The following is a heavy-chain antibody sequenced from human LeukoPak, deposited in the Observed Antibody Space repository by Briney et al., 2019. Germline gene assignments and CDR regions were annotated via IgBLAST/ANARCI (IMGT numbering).Heavy chain of an antibody. J-gene: IGHJ3*02. D-gene: IGHD3-22*01. CDR3: ARDGYYYDSSGYYNI. CDR2: ISYDGSNK. V-gene: IGHV3-30-3*01. CDR1: GFTFSSYA. Sequence: GGSLRLSCAASGFTFSSYAMSWARQAPGKGLEWVAVISYDGSNKYYADSVKGRFTISRDNSKNTLYLQMNSLRAEDTAVYYCARDGYYYDSSGYYNIWGQGTMVTVSS.